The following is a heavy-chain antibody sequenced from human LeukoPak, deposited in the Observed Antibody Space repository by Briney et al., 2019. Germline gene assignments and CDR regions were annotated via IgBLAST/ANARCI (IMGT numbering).Heavy chain of an antibody. Sequence: ASVKVSCKASGYTFTGYYMHWVRQAPGQGLEWMGWINPNSGGTNYAQKFQGWVTMTRDTSISTAYMELSRLRSDNTAVYYCARDDIVVVPAAISNYYYMDVWGKGTTVTVSS. D-gene: IGHD2-2*01. CDR3: ARDDIVVVPAAISNYYYMDV. V-gene: IGHV1-2*04. CDR2: INPNSGGT. J-gene: IGHJ6*03. CDR1: GYTFTGYY.